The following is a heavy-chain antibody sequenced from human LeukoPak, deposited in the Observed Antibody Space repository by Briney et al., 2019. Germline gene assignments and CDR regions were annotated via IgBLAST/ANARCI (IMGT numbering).Heavy chain of an antibody. J-gene: IGHJ4*02. CDR2: IYYSGST. CDR1: GGSISSYY. V-gene: IGHV4-59*08. Sequence: SETLSLTCTVSGGSISSYYWSWIRQPPGEGLEWVGYIYYSGSTNYNPSLKSRVTISVDTSKNQFSLKLSSVTAADTAVYYCARLKYDIGFDYWGQGTLVTVSS. D-gene: IGHD3-9*01. CDR3: ARLKYDIGFDY.